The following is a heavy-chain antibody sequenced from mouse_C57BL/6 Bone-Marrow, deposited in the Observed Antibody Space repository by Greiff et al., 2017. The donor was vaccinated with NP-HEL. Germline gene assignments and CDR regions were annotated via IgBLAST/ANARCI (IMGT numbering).Heavy chain of an antibody. J-gene: IGHJ4*01. Sequence: EVQGVESGGGLVKPGGSLKLSCAASGFTFSSYAMSWVRQTPEKRLEWVATISDGGSYTYYPDNVKGRFTISRDNAKNNLYLQMSHLKSEDTAMYNSARDRHGYYYAMDYWGQGTSVTVSS. CDR3: ARDRHGYYYAMDY. V-gene: IGHV5-4*01. CDR2: ISDGGSYT. CDR1: GFTFSSYA. D-gene: IGHD2-2*01.